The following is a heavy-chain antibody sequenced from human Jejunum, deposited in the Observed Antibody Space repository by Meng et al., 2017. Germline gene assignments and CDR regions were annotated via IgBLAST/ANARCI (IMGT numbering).Heavy chain of an antibody. J-gene: IGHJ4*02. CDR2: ISTDGRTT. D-gene: IGHD5-18*01. CDR3: IRGRGDKYGYFDY. CDR1: GFTFSSDC. Sequence: EVQRVDAGGEWVQPRGACSISCAVSGFTFSSDCMHWVRQVPGKGLVWVSRISTDGRTTNYADSVKGRFTISRDNSKNTLYLQMNSLRAEDTAMYYCIRGRGDKYGYFDYWGQGTRVTCSS. V-gene: IGHV3-74*02.